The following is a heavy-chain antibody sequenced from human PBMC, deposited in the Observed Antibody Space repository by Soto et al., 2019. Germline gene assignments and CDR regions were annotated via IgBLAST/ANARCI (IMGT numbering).Heavy chain of an antibody. Sequence: EVQLAESGGGMVQPGGSLRLSCVASGFPFSSYDMHWVRQAPGKGLEYVASISSNGGTTYYGNSVKGRFTITRDNSKNILYLPMCSLIAYYMGVYYCEIRVSGNYDFWGQGTPV. CDR1: GFPFSSYD. D-gene: IGHD1-7*01. J-gene: IGHJ4*02. V-gene: IGHV3-64*01. CDR3: EIRVSGNYDF. CDR2: ISSNGGTT.